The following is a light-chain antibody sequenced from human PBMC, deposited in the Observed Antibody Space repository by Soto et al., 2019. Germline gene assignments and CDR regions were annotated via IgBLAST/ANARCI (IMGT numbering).Light chain of an antibody. V-gene: IGLV2-11*01. J-gene: IGLJ2*01. Sequence: QSALTQPRSVSGSPGQSVTISCTGTSSDVGGYNYVSWYQQHPGKAPKLMIYDVSKRPSGVPDRFSGSKSGNTASLTISGLQAEDEADYYCGSYAGNKGVFGGGTKVTVL. CDR3: GSYAGNKGV. CDR1: SSDVGGYNY. CDR2: DVS.